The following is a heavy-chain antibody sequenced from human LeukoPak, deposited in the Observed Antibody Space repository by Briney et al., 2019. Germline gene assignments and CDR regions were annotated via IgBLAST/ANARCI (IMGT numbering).Heavy chain of an antibody. CDR2: ISTSSRYI. CDR3: ARADCSGSTCYLRHSWFDP. D-gene: IGHD2-2*01. V-gene: IGHV3-21*06. CDR1: GLTFGTFD. J-gene: IGHJ5*02. Sequence: GGSLRFSGAAPGLTFGTFDLNWFGQAQGKGLDWVYSISTSSRYIYYRDSVKGRFTISRDDAKNSLYLQMNSLTVEDTAVYYCARADCSGSTCYLRHSWFDPWGQGTLVTVSS.